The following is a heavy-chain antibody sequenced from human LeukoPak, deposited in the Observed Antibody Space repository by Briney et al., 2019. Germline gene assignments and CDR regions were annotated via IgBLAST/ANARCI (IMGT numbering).Heavy chain of an antibody. Sequence: GASVKVSCKASGYTFTGYYMHWVRQAPGQELEWMGWINPNSGGTNYAQKFQGRVTMTRDTSISTAYMELSRLRSDDTAVYYCARVKLYCSNGSCYVDYYYYMDVWGKGTTVTVSS. CDR1: GYTFTGYY. J-gene: IGHJ6*03. CDR3: ARVKLYCSNGSCYVDYYYYMDV. CDR2: INPNSGGT. D-gene: IGHD2-2*01. V-gene: IGHV1-2*02.